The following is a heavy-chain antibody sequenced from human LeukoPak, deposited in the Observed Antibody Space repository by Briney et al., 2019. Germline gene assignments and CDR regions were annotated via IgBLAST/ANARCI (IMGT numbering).Heavy chain of an antibody. CDR2: IKQDGSEK. J-gene: IGHJ4*02. CDR1: GFTFSSYW. V-gene: IGHV3-7*01. Sequence: PGGSLRLSCAASGFTFSSYWMSWVRQAPGKGLEWVANIKQDGSEKYYVDSVKGRFTISRDNAKNSLYLQMNSLRAEDTAVYYCARVLRYFDWLLYDYWGQGTLVTVSS. D-gene: IGHD3-9*01. CDR3: ARVLRYFDWLLYDY.